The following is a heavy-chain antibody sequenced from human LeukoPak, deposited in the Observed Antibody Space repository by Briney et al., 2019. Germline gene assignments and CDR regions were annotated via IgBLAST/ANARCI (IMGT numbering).Heavy chain of an antibody. J-gene: IGHJ3*02. CDR3: ANFEGSSQAFHI. V-gene: IGHV3-30*02. CDR2: ILYDGSKK. Sequence: GGSLRLSCAASGFTFSAYPMHWVRPAPGKGLEWVASILYDGSKKFYDDSVKGRFSIYRDNSNYTLYLQMNSLRVEDTAVFYCANFEGSSQAFHIWGKGTLVTVSS. D-gene: IGHD6-13*01. CDR1: GFTFSAYP.